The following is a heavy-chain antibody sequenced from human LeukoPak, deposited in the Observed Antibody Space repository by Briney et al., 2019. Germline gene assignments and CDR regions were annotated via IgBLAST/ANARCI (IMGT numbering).Heavy chain of an antibody. CDR1: GYTFTSYY. D-gene: IGHD3-10*01. V-gene: IGHV1-46*01. J-gene: IGHJ6*03. Sequence: ASVKVSCKASGYTFTSYYMHWVRQAPGQGLEWMGIINPSGGSTSYAQKFQGRVTMTRDTSTGTVYMELSSLRSEDTAVYYCARDLNYGSGSYYMSYYYYYYMDVWGKGTTVTVSS. CDR2: INPSGGST. CDR3: ARDLNYGSGSYYMSYYYYYYMDV.